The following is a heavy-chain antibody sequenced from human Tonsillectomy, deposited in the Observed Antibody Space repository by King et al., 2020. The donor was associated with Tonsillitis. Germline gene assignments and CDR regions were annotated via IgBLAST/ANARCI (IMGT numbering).Heavy chain of an antibody. CDR3: AKGAIAALASLGGPIDY. CDR2: IYSGDSRT. V-gene: IGHV3-23*03. CDR1: GFTFSSYA. J-gene: IGHJ4*02. Sequence: VQLVESGGGLVQPGGSLRLSCAASGFTFSSYAMSWVRQAPGKGLEWVSVIYSGDSRTYYADSVKGRFTISRDDSKNTLYLQMNSLRAEDTAVYYCAKGAIAALASLGGPIDYWGQGTLVTVSS. D-gene: IGHD3-3*02.